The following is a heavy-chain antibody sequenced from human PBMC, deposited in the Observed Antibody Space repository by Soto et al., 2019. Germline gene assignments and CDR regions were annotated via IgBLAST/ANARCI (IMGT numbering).Heavy chain of an antibody. CDR2: INPSGGST. J-gene: IGHJ5*02. V-gene: IGHV1-46*01. Sequence: QVQLVQSGAEVKKPGASVKVSCKASGNTFSSYYMHWVRQAPGQGLEWMGMINPSGGSTSYAEKFQGRVTMTSDPSTGTVYMEVGSLGSEDTAGYYCARGLSPGTGSWSYLDPWGQGTLVTVSS. CDR3: ARGLSPGTGSWSYLDP. CDR1: GNTFSSYY. D-gene: IGHD1-26*01.